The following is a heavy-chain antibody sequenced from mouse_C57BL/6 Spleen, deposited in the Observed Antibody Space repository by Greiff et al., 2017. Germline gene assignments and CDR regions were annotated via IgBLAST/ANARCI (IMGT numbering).Heavy chain of an antibody. CDR1: GYTFTSYW. Sequence: EVQLQQSGTVLARPGASVKMSCKTSGYTFTSYWMHWVKQRPGQGLEWIGAIYPGNSDTSYNQKFKGKAKLTAVTSASTAYMELSSLPNEDSAVYYCTRSNDSSYDYAMDYWGQGTSVTVSS. D-gene: IGHD1-1*01. CDR3: TRSNDSSYDYAMDY. J-gene: IGHJ4*01. CDR2: IYPGNSDT. V-gene: IGHV1-5*01.